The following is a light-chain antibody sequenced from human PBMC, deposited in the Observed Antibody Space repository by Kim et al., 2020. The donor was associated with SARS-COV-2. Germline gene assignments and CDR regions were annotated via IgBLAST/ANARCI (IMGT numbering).Light chain of an antibody. CDR2: DAS. V-gene: IGKV1-33*01. CDR1: QDISTF. Sequence: DIQMTQSPPSLSASVGDRVTITCQASQDISTFLSWYQQKQRKAPNLLIYDASKLEARVASRFNGSGSGTDFTFTISSLQPEDAATYYCQQYEDLPYTFGQETKLEIK. J-gene: IGKJ2*01. CDR3: QQYEDLPYT.